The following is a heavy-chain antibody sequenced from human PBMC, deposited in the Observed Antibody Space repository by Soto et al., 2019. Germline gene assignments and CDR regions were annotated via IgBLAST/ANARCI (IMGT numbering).Heavy chain of an antibody. Sequence: GASVKVSCKASGYTFTSYAMHWVRQAPGQRLEWMGWIIAGFGTAKYSQKFQGRVTITADESTSTAYMELSSLRSEDTAVYYCARAIGYGPKTAAYYFDYWGQGTLVTVSS. D-gene: IGHD5-18*01. J-gene: IGHJ4*02. CDR2: IIAGFGTA. CDR3: ARAIGYGPKTAAYYFDY. V-gene: IGHV1-3*01. CDR1: GYTFTSYA.